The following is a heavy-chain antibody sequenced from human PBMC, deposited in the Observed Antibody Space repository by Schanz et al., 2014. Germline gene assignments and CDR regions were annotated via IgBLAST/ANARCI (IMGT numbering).Heavy chain of an antibody. D-gene: IGHD2-2*01. CDR3: ARLYCSTPGCYVSPNGFAKDY. CDR2: INQSGDT. Sequence: QVQLQQWGAGLLKPSETLSLTCAVSGGSFSGYYWSWIRQPPDTGLEWIGEINQSGDTNYNPSLKSRVTIAVETSNNQFSLKLRSVTAADTAVYYCARLYCSTPGCYVSPNGFAKDYWGQGTLVTVSS. CDR1: GGSFSGYY. V-gene: IGHV4-34*01. J-gene: IGHJ4*02.